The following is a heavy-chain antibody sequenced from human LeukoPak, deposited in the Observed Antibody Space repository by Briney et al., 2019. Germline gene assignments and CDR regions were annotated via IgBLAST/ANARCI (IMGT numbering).Heavy chain of an antibody. J-gene: IGHJ5*02. CDR2: INHSGST. D-gene: IGHD3-10*01. V-gene: IGHV4-34*01. CDR1: GGSFSGYY. Sequence: SETLSLTCAVYGGSFSGYYWSWIRQPPGKGLEWIGEINHSGSTNYNPSLKSRVTISVDTSKNQFSLKLSSVTAADTAVYYCARNHVLLWFGGESWFDPWGQGTLVTVSS. CDR3: ARNHVLLWFGGESWFDP.